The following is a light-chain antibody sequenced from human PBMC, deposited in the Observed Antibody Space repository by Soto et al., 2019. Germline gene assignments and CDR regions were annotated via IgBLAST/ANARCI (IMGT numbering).Light chain of an antibody. CDR3: QQYHSDPLT. CDR1: RSFLSSSDNQNY. J-gene: IGKJ5*01. CDR2: WAS. V-gene: IGKV4-1*01. Sequence: DFVMTQSPDSLSVSLGERAAINFNCRRSFLSSSDNQNYLAWFQQKPGQSPKLIIYWASTRKSGVPDRFSGGGSGTNFTLTISSLQPEDVAVYYCQQYHSDPLTFGQGTRLEIK.